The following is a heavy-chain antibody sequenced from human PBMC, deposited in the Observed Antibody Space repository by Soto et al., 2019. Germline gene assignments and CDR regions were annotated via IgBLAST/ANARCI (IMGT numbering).Heavy chain of an antibody. Sequence: GGSLRLSCAASGFTVSSNYMSWVRQAPGKGLEWVSVIYSGGSTYYADSVKGRFTISRDNSKNTLYLQMNSLSAEDTAVYYCARDHLSVAPIDDAFDIWGQGTMVTVSS. J-gene: IGHJ3*02. CDR2: IYSGGST. D-gene: IGHD2-2*02. CDR1: GFTVSSNY. CDR3: ARDHLSVAPIDDAFDI. V-gene: IGHV3-66*01.